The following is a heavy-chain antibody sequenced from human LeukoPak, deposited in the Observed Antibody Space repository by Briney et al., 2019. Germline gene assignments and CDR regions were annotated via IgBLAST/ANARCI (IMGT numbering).Heavy chain of an antibody. J-gene: IGHJ5*02. D-gene: IGHD1-1*01. CDR1: GDSVSSNSAA. CDR2: TYYRSKWYN. Sequence: SQTLSLTCAISGDSVSSNSAAGNWIRQSPSRGLEWLGRTYYRSKWYNDYAVSVKSRITINPDTSKNQFSLQLNSVTPEDTAVYYCAREGAGTTPCFDPWGQGTLVTVSS. V-gene: IGHV6-1*01. CDR3: AREGAGTTPCFDP.